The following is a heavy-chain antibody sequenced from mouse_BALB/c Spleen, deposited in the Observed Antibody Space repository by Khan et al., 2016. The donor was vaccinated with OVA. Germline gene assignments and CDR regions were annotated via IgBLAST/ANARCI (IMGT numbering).Heavy chain of an antibody. V-gene: IGHV3-5*02. Sequence: EVQLQESGPGLVKPSQTVSLTCTVTGISITSGNYRWSWIRQFPGNKLEWIGNIYYSGTVTYNPSLTSRTTTTRDTSKNQFFLEMNFLTAEDTAKYYCARDYGSLYWYFDVWGAGTTVTVSS. CDR3: ARDYGSLYWYFDV. D-gene: IGHD1-1*01. CDR1: GISITSGNYR. CDR2: IYYSGTV. J-gene: IGHJ1*01.